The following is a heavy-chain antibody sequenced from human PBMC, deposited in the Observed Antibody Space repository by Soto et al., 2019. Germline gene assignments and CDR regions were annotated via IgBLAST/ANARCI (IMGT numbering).Heavy chain of an antibody. CDR2: IYHSGSP. V-gene: IGHV4-59*01. CDR1: GASITSYY. Sequence: QVLLQESGPGLVKPSETLSLTCSVSGASITSYYWSWIRQPPGKGLEWIGYIYHSGSPSYNPSLKRRVTRSVDTSKNQLSLRLVAVTAADTALYCCAREDFGSCSSTTCLNWFDPWGQGTLVTVSS. CDR3: AREDFGSCSSTTCLNWFDP. D-gene: IGHD2-2*01. J-gene: IGHJ5*02.